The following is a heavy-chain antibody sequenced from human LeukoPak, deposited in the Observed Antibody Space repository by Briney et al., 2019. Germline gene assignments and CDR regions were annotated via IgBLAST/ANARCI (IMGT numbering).Heavy chain of an antibody. Sequence: GASVKVSCKASGYTFTSYYMHWVRQAPGQGLEWMGIINPSGGSTSYAQKFQGRVTMTRDTSTSTVYMELSSLRSEDTAVYYCAREWGFDYYDSSGYRDWGQGTLVTVSS. CDR3: AREWGFDYYDSSGYRD. D-gene: IGHD3-22*01. V-gene: IGHV1-46*01. CDR2: INPSGGST. J-gene: IGHJ4*02. CDR1: GYTFTSYY.